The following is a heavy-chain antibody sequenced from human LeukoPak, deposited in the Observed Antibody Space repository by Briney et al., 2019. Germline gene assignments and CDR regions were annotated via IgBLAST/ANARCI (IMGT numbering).Heavy chain of an antibody. J-gene: IGHJ4*02. CDR2: ISSSGSTI. V-gene: IGHV3-11*01. CDR3: VREGYFVFDY. Sequence: GGSLRLSCAASGFAFSDYYMTWIRQAPGKGLEWVSYISSSGSTIYYADSVKGRFTISRDNRKNSLSLQMNSLRGDDTAVYYCVREGYFVFDYWGQGTLVTVSS. CDR1: GFAFSDYY. D-gene: IGHD2-21*01.